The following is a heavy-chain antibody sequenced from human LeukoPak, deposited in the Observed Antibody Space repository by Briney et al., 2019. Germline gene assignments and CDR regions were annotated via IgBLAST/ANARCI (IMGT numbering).Heavy chain of an antibody. CDR1: GGTFSSYA. Sequence: ASVKVSCKASGGTFSSYAISWVRQAPGQGLEWMGGIIPIFGIANYAQKFQGRVTITADKSTSTAYMELSSLRAEDTAVYYCAKRGAAAEYSDAFDIWGQGTMVTVSS. CDR3: AKRGAAAEYSDAFDI. V-gene: IGHV1-69*10. J-gene: IGHJ3*02. D-gene: IGHD6-13*01. CDR2: IIPIFGIA.